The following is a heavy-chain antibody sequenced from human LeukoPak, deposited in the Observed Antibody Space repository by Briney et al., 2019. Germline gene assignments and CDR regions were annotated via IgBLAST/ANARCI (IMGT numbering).Heavy chain of an antibody. Sequence: SETLSLTCTVSGGSLSSSSYYWGWIRQPPGKGLEWIGSIYYSGSTYYNPSLKSRVTISVDTSKNQFSLKLSSVTAADTAVYYCARHRWRTIAAAARNWFDPWGQGTLVTVSS. CDR2: IYYSGST. CDR1: GGSLSSSSYY. J-gene: IGHJ5*02. D-gene: IGHD6-13*01. V-gene: IGHV4-39*01. CDR3: ARHRWRTIAAAARNWFDP.